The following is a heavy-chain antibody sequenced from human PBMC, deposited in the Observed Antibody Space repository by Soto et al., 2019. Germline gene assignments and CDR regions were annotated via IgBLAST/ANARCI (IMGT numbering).Heavy chain of an antibody. V-gene: IGHV4-30-2*01. J-gene: IGHJ4*02. D-gene: IGHD6-13*01. CDR2: IYHSGST. CDR1: GGSISSGGYS. Sequence: SETLSLTCAVSGGSISSGGYSWSWIRQPPGKGLEWIGYIYHSGSTYYNPSLKSRVTISVDRSKNQFSLKLSSVTAADTTVYYCASSHAGAHITAAVHWGQGTLVTVS. CDR3: ASSHAGAHITAAVH.